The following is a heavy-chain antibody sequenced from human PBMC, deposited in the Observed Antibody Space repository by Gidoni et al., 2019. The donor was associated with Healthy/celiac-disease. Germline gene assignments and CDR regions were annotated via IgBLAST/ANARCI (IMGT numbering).Heavy chain of an antibody. V-gene: IGHV1-2*02. Sequence: QVQLVQSGAEVKKPGASVKVSCKASGYTFTGYYMHWVRQAPGQGLEWMGWINPNSGGTNDAQKFQGRVTMTRDTSISTAYMELSRLRSDDTAVYYCARDIVVVPAYNWFDPWGQGTLVTVSS. CDR1: GYTFTGYY. CDR2: INPNSGGT. CDR3: ARDIVVVPAYNWFDP. D-gene: IGHD2-2*01. J-gene: IGHJ5*02.